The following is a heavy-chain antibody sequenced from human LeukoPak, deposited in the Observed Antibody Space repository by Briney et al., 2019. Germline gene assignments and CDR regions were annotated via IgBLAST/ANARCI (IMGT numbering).Heavy chain of an antibody. CDR2: IYISGDT. CDR1: GASISHYY. D-gene: IGHD1-26*01. Sequence: PSETLSLTCTVSGASISHYYWSWIRQPAGGGLEWVGHIYISGDTNYNPSLKSRVTISVDTSKNQFSLKLSSVTAADTAVYYCARVRGSYYENWFDPWGQGTLVTVSS. J-gene: IGHJ5*02. V-gene: IGHV4-4*08. CDR3: ARVRGSYYENWFDP.